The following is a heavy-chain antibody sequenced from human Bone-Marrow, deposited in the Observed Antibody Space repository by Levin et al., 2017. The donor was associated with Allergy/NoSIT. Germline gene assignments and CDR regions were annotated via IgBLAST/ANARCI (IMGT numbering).Heavy chain of an antibody. J-gene: IGHJ6*03. Sequence: LRLSCTVSGGSISSGDYYWSWIRQPPGKGLEWIGYIYYSGSTYYNPSLKSRVTISVDTSKNQFSLKLSSVTAADTAVYYCARVNKSGRGYYYMDVWGKGTTVTVSS. CDR1: GGSISSGDYY. CDR2: IYYSGST. D-gene: IGHD1/OR15-1a*01. CDR3: ARVNKSGRGYYYMDV. V-gene: IGHV4-30-4*01.